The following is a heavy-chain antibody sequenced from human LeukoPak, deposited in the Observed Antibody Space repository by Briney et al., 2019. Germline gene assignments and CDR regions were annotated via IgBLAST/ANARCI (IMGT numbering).Heavy chain of an antibody. J-gene: IGHJ4*02. CDR3: VRDPDALDF. CDR1: GFTLSGYW. V-gene: IGHV3-74*01. CDR2: INSDESST. Sequence: GGSLRLSCAASGFTLSGYWMHWVRQAPGKGLVWVSRINSDESSTSYADSVKGRFTISRDNAKNSLYLQMNSLRDEDTAVYYCVRDPDALDFWGQGTPVTVSS.